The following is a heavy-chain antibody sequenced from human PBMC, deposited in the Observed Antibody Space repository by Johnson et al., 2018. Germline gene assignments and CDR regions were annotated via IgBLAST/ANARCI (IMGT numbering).Heavy chain of an antibody. CDR1: GITFSSNW. D-gene: IGHD4-17*01. Sequence: QPGGPLRLSCAASGITFSSNWMHWVRQAPGKGLVWVSRINSDGSSTSYADSVKGRFTISRDNAKNTLYLQMHSLRAEDTAVYYCARDRSYGDAFDVWGQGTMVTVSS. CDR3: ARDRSYGDAFDV. J-gene: IGHJ3*01. CDR2: INSDGSST. V-gene: IGHV3-74*01.